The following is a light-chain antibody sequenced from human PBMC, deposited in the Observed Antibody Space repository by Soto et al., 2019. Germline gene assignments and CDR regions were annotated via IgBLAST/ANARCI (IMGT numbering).Light chain of an antibody. Sequence: DIQLTQSPSFLSASVGDRVTITCRASQGISSYLAWYHQKPGKAPKLLIYTASTLESGVPSRFSGSGSGTEFTLTLSSLQPEDFATYYCQQLSSYPLTFGGGTKVEIK. CDR1: QGISSY. CDR3: QQLSSYPLT. V-gene: IGKV1-9*01. J-gene: IGKJ4*01. CDR2: TAS.